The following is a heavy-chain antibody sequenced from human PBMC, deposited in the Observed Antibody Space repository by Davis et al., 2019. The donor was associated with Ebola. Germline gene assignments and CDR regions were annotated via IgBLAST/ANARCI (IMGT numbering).Heavy chain of an antibody. Sequence: ASVNVSCMPSGYTFTSYGISWVRQAPGQGLEWMGWISAYNGNTNYAQKLQGRVTMATDTSTSTAYMELRSLRSDDTAVYYCARGGYCSSTSCYYPDYYYYGMDVWGQGTTVTVSS. CDR2: ISAYNGNT. CDR3: ARGGYCSSTSCYYPDYYYYGMDV. D-gene: IGHD2-2*01. J-gene: IGHJ6*02. CDR1: GYTFTSYG. V-gene: IGHV1-18*01.